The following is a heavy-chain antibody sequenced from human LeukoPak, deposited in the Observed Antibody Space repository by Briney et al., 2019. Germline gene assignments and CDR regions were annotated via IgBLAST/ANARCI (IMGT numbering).Heavy chain of an antibody. CDR2: IIPILGIA. Sequence: SVKVSCKASGGTFSSYAISWVRQAPGQGLEWMGRIIPILGIANYAQKFQGRVTITADKSTSTAYMELSSLRSEDTAVYYCARDLPTAYYYYGMDVWGQGTTVTVSS. J-gene: IGHJ6*02. CDR3: ARDLPTAYYYYGMDV. CDR1: GGTFSSYA. D-gene: IGHD4-17*01. V-gene: IGHV1-69*04.